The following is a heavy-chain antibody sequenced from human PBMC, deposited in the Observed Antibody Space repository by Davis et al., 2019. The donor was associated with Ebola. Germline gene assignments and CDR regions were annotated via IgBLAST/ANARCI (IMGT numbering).Heavy chain of an antibody. CDR3: ARQERYDFPAFDY. D-gene: IGHD3-3*01. Sequence: MPSETLSLTCAVYGETFSGYYWTWIRQAPGKGLEWIGEINHSGSTNYNPSLKSRVTISVDTSKNQFSLKLSSVTAADTAVYYCARQERYDFPAFDYWGQGTLVTVSS. V-gene: IGHV4-34*01. J-gene: IGHJ4*02. CDR1: GETFSGYY. CDR2: INHSGST.